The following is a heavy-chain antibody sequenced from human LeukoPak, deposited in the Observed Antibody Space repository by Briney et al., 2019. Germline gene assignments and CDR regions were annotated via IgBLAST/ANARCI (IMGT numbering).Heavy chain of an antibody. J-gene: IGHJ4*02. CDR2: IYTSGST. D-gene: IGHD3-16*01. CDR3: ASSQTDGGDY. Sequence: SETLSLTCTVSGGSISSTSYYWGWIRQPAGKGLEWIGRIYTSGSTNYKPSLKSRVTMSVDTSKNQFSLKLSSVTAADTAVYYCASSQTDGGDYWGQGTLVTVSS. V-gene: IGHV4-61*02. CDR1: GGSISSTSYY.